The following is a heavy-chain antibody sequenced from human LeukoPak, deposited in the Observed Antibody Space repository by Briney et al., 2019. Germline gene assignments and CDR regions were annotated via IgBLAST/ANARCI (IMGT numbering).Heavy chain of an antibody. CDR2: ISGGGGNT. J-gene: IGHJ6*02. D-gene: IGHD1-7*01. Sequence: GGSLRLSCAASGFTFSSYAMSWVRQAPGKGLEWASAISGGGGNTYYADSVKGRFTISRDNSKNTLYLQMNSLRAEDTAVYYCARYNWNYFISSNMDVWGQGTTVTVSS. CDR3: ARYNWNYFISSNMDV. CDR1: GFTFSSYA. V-gene: IGHV3-23*01.